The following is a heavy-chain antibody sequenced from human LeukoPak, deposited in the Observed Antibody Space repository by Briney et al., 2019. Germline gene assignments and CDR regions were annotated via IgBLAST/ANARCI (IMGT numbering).Heavy chain of an antibody. D-gene: IGHD3-22*01. CDR3: ARVPYYYDSSGPGYFDY. V-gene: IGHV1-2*02. Sequence: ASVKVSCKASGYTFTGYYMHWVRQAPGQGLEWMGWINPNSGGTNYAQKFQGRVTMTRDMSTSTVYMELSSLRSEDTAVYYCARVPYYYDSSGPGYFDYWGQGTLVTVSS. J-gene: IGHJ4*02. CDR2: INPNSGGT. CDR1: GYTFTGYY.